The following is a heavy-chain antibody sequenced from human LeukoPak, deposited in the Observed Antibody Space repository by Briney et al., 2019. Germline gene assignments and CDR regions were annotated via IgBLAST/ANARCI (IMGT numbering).Heavy chain of an antibody. CDR1: GFTFSSYS. D-gene: IGHD3-16*02. J-gene: IGHJ4*02. CDR3: AKSLVSYDYVWGSCRNLYYFDY. Sequence: GGSLRFSCAASGFTFSSYSMNWVRQAPGKGLEWVSAISGSGGSTYYADSVKGRFTISRDNSKNTLYLQMNSLRAEDTAVYYCAKSLVSYDYVWGSCRNLYYFDYWGQGTLVTVSS. V-gene: IGHV3-23*01. CDR2: ISGSGGST.